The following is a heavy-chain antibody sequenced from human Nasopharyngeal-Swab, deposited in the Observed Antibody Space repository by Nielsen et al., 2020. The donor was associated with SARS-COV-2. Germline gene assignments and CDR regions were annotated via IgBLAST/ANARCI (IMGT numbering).Heavy chain of an antibody. V-gene: IGHV1-2*06. CDR2: INPNSGGT. J-gene: IGHJ4*02. Sequence: WVRQAPGQGLKWMGRINPNSGGTNYAQKFQGRVTMTRDTSISTAYMELRRLTSDDTAVYYCARVGGSSGWLSWGQGTLVTVSS. CDR3: ARVGGSSGWLS. D-gene: IGHD6-19*01.